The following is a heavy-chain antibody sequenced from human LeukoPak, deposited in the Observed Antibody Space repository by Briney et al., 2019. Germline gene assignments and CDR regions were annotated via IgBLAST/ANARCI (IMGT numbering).Heavy chain of an antibody. CDR1: GGSISSGGYY. V-gene: IGHV4-31*03. D-gene: IGHD3-22*01. CDR2: IYYSGST. CDR3: ARVGPFEWVGDSDDAIDI. J-gene: IGHJ3*02. Sequence: SETLSLTCTVSGGSISSGGYYWSWIRQHPGKGLEWIGYIYYSGSTYYNPSLKSRVTISVDTSKNQFSLKLSSVTAADTAVYYCARVGPFEWVGDSDDAIDIWGQGTMVTVSS.